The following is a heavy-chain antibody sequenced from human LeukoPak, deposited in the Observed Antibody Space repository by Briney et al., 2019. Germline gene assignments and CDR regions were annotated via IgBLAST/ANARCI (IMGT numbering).Heavy chain of an antibody. J-gene: IGHJ5*02. D-gene: IGHD3-22*01. CDR1: GGSISSSSYY. Sequence: SETLSLTCTVSGGSISSSSYYWGWIRQPPGKGLEWIGRIYTTGNTNYNPSLKSRVTMSIDTSKKQFSLKLSSVTAADTAVYYCARGKYYYDSNSSYRYFDPWGQGTLVTVSS. CDR3: ARGKYYYDSNSSYRYFDP. CDR2: IYTTGNT. V-gene: IGHV4-39*07.